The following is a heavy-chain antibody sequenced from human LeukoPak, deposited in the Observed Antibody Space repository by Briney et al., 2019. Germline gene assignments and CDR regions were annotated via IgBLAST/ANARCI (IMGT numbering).Heavy chain of an antibody. J-gene: IGHJ4*02. Sequence: SETLSLTCSVSGGSISSSSHSWGWIRQSPGKGLEWIGSIYYSGSTFYNPSLKSRVTISVDTSKNQFSLKLSSVTAADTAVYYCARGVARSSKFHFSYYFDYWGQGTLVTVSS. CDR2: IYYSGST. D-gene: IGHD6-6*01. CDR1: GGSISSSSHS. CDR3: ARGVARSSKFHFSYYFDY. V-gene: IGHV4-39*07.